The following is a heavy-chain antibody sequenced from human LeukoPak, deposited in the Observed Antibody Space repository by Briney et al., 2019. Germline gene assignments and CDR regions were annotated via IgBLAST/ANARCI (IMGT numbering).Heavy chain of an antibody. CDR1: GFTFSRNS. J-gene: IGHJ4*02. Sequence: GGSLRLSCAASGFTFSRNSMNWVRQAPEKGLVWVSRIKSDGSSIKYADSVKGRFTISRDNAKNTLYLQMNSLRAEDTAVYYCARDWGYSGSYFDYFDYWGQGTLVSVSS. D-gene: IGHD1-26*01. CDR2: IKSDGSSI. CDR3: ARDWGYSGSYFDYFDY. V-gene: IGHV3-74*03.